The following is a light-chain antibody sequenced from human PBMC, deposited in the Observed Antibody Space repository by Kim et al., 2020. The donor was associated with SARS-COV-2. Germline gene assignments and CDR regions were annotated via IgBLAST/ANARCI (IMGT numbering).Light chain of an antibody. CDR2: EVI. CDR3: CSYAGSSSYV. V-gene: IGLV2-23*02. CDR1: SSDVGPYNL. Sequence: QSALTQPDSVSGSPGQSITISCTGTSSDVGPYNLVAWYQQFPGTAPKLIIYEVIKRPSGVSNRFSGSKSGNTASLTISGLQAEDEADYYCCSYAGSSSYVFGGGTKVTVL. J-gene: IGLJ1*01.